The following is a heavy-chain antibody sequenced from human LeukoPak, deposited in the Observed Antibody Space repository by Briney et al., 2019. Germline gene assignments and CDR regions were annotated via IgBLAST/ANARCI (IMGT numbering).Heavy chain of an antibody. Sequence: SETLSLTCAVSGGSISSSNWWSWVRQPPGKGLEWIGEIYHSGSTNYNPSLKSRVTISVDKSKNQFSLKLSSVTAADTAVYYCARGYCSGGSCYSDPYWFDPWGQGTLVTVSS. J-gene: IGHJ5*02. D-gene: IGHD2-15*01. CDR3: ARGYCSGGSCYSDPYWFDP. CDR2: IYHSGST. V-gene: IGHV4-4*02. CDR1: GGSISSSNW.